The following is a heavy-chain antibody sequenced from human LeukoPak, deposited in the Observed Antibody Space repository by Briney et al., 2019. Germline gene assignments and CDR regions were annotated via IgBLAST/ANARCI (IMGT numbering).Heavy chain of an antibody. V-gene: IGHV1-3*01. D-gene: IGHD3-10*01. J-gene: IGHJ1*01. CDR3: ARAQEPLYYYGSGSYWPPFQH. CDR2: INAGNGNT. CDR1: GYTFTSYA. Sequence: GASVKVSCKASGYTFTSYAMHWVRQAPGQRLEWMGWINAGNGNTKYSQKFQGRVTITRDTSASTAYMELSSLRSEDMAVYYCARAQEPLYYYGSGSYWPPFQHWGQGTLVTVSS.